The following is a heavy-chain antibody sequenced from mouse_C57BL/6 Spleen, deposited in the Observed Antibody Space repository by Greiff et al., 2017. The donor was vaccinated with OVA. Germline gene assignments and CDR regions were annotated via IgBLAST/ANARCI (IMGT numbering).Heavy chain of an antibody. CDR3: TRGSEPPGAVGAY. D-gene: IGHD3-2*02. V-gene: IGHV1-15*01. Sequence: QVQLKESGAELVRPGASVTLSCKASGYTFTDYEMHWVKQTPVHGLEWIGAIDPEPGGTAYNQKFKGKAILTADKSSSTAYMELRSLTSEDSAVYYCTRGSEPPGAVGAYWGQGTLVTVSA. CDR2: IDPEPGGT. CDR1: GYTFTDYE. J-gene: IGHJ3*01.